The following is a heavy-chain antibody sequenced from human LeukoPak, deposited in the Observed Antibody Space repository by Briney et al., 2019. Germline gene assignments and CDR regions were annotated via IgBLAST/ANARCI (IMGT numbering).Heavy chain of an antibody. CDR1: GFTFSDYY. Sequence: GGSLRLSCAASGFTFSDYYMSWIRQAPGKGLEWVSSISGSSSDIYYADSVKGRFTISRDNSKNSLYLQMKSLRAEDTALYYCARRGYHDYSGFDYWGQGTLVTVSS. V-gene: IGHV3-11*06. CDR3: ARRGYHDYSGFDY. D-gene: IGHD1-26*01. CDR2: ISGSSSDI. J-gene: IGHJ4*02.